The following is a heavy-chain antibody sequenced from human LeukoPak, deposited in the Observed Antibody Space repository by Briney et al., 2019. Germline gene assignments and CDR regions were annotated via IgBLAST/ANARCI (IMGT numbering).Heavy chain of an antibody. CDR2: IYPGDSNA. Sequence: NPGESLKISCKGSGYSFTTYWIAWVRQVPGEGLEWMGFIYPGDSNARYSPSFQGQVTISADKSISTAYLQWSSLKASDTAMYYCARHTSVSETTSYFHYWGQGTLVTVSS. V-gene: IGHV5-51*01. CDR3: ARHTSVSETTSYFHY. CDR1: GYSFTTYW. J-gene: IGHJ4*02. D-gene: IGHD2/OR15-2a*01.